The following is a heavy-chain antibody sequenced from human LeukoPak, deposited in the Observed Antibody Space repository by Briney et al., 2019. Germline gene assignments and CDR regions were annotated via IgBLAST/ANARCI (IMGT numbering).Heavy chain of an antibody. CDR2: INPNTGDA. J-gene: IGHJ3*02. CDR1: GYTFTGSY. Sequence: ASVKVSCKASGYTFTGSYMFWVRQAPGQGLEWMGWINPNTGDANYAQKFQGRVTMTRDTSVSTAYMELNRLTSDDTAMFYCARSQRPGYSSSWYLGAGFDIWGQGTMVTVSS. V-gene: IGHV1-2*02. CDR3: ARSQRPGYSSSWYLGAGFDI. D-gene: IGHD6-13*01.